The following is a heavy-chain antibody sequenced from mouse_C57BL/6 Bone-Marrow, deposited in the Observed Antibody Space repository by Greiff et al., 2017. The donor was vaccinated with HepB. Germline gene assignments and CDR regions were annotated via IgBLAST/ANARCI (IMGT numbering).Heavy chain of an antibody. D-gene: IGHD2-14*01. V-gene: IGHV1-81*01. Sequence: VKLMESGAELARPGASVKLSCKASGYTFTSYGISWVKQRTGQGLEWIGEIYPRSGNTYYNEKFKGKATLTADKSSSTAYMELRSLTSEDSAVYFCASRGVRYFDYWGQGTTLTVSS. CDR3: ASRGVRYFDY. CDR2: IYPRSGNT. J-gene: IGHJ2*01. CDR1: GYTFTSYG.